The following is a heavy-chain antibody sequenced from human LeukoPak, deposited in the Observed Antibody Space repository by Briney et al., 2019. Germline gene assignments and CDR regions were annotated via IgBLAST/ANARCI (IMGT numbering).Heavy chain of an antibody. V-gene: IGHV3-21*01. J-gene: IGHJ2*01. D-gene: IGHD3-22*01. Sequence: GGSLRLSCAASGFTFSSYSMNWVRQAPGKGLEWVSSISSGSSYIYYVDSVKGRFTVSRDNAKNSLYLQMNSLRAEDTAVYYCAGSDTIGYLPREWDYWYFDLWGRGTLVTVSS. CDR1: GFTFSSYS. CDR2: ISSGSSYI. CDR3: AGSDTIGYLPREWDYWYFDL.